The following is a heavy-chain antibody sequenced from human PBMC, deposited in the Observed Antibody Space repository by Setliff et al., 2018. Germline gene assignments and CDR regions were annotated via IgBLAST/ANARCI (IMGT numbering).Heavy chain of an antibody. CDR3: ARDVFPYHYEGAFDI. D-gene: IGHD3-22*01. CDR1: GYTFTSHY. CDR2: INPSSGRT. J-gene: IGHJ3*02. Sequence: GGLVQVSCKASGYTFTSHYMHWVRQAPGLGLEWMGTINPSSGRTSYAQKFQGRVTMTRDTSTSTVYMDMSSLRSEDTAVYYCARDVFPYHYEGAFDIWGQGTMVTVSS. V-gene: IGHV1-46*01.